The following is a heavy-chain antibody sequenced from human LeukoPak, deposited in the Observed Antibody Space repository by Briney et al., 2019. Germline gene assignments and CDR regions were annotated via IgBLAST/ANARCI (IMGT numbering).Heavy chain of an antibody. Sequence: GGSLRLSCAASGFTFSSYSMNWVRQAPGKGLEWVSYISSSSTIYYADSVKGRFTISRDNAKNSLYLQMNSLRDEDTAVYYCARGGYCSSTSCYGYYYYGMDVWGQGTTVTVSS. CDR1: GFTFSSYS. CDR2: ISSSSTI. J-gene: IGHJ6*02. CDR3: ARGGYCSSTSCYGYYYYGMDV. D-gene: IGHD2-2*01. V-gene: IGHV3-48*02.